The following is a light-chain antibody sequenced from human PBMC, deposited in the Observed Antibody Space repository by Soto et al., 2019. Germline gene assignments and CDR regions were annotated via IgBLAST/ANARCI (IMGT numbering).Light chain of an antibody. Sequence: QSALPQPASVSGSPGQSITISCTGTSSDVGGYNYVSWYQQQPGKAPKLMIYDVSNRPSGVSNRFSGSKSGNTASLSISGLQAEDEADYYCSSYTSSSLVVFGGGTKLTVL. CDR1: SSDVGGYNY. CDR3: SSYTSSSLVV. J-gene: IGLJ2*01. V-gene: IGLV2-14*01. CDR2: DVS.